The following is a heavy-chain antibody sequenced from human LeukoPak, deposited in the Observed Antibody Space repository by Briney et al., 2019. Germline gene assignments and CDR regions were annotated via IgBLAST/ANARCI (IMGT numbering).Heavy chain of an antibody. CDR1: GFTFSSCA. D-gene: IGHD6-6*01. CDR3: ARGLYSSSP. J-gene: IGHJ4*02. V-gene: IGHV3-23*01. Sequence: GGSLRLSCAASGFTFSSCAVSWVRQAPGKGLEWVSAISGSGFTYYADSVKGRFTISRDNSKNTLYLQMNSLRAEDTAVYYCARGLYSSSPWGQGTLVTVSS. CDR2: ISGSGFT.